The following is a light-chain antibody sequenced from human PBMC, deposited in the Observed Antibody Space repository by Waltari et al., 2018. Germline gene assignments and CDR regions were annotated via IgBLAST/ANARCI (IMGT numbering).Light chain of an antibody. J-gene: IGLJ2*01. CDR1: ALPKQW. V-gene: IGLV3-25*03. Sequence: SSELTQPPSVSMSPGQTARIICSGDALPKQWTYWYQQRPGLAPVLIIYKDSERPSGTPERFSGSSSGTSVTLTISGVQAEDEAEYYCQSADSSGTYVVFGGGTKLTVL. CDR3: QSADSSGTYVV. CDR2: KDS.